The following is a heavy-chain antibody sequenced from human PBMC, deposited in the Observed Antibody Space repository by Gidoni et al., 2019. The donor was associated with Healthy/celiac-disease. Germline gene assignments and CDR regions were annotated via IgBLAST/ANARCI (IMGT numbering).Heavy chain of an antibody. Sequence: EVQLVESGGGLVQPGGSLRLSCAASGFPFSSYDMHWVSQATGKGLEWVSAIGTAGDPYYPGSGKGRFTISRENAKISLYLQMNSLRAGDTAVYYCARARGKATDDAFDIWGQGTMVTVSS. CDR2: IGTAGDP. V-gene: IGHV3-13*05. D-gene: IGHD1-26*01. CDR1: GFPFSSYD. CDR3: ARARGKATDDAFDI. J-gene: IGHJ3*02.